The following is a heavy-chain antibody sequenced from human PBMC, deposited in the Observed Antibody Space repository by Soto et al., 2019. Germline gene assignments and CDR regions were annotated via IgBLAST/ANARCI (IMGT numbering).Heavy chain of an antibody. CDR1: GGSVSSGSYY. Sequence: SETLSLTCTVSGGSVSSGSYYWSWIRQPPGKGLEWIGYIYYSGGTNYNPSLKSRITISVDTSKNQFSLKLFSVTAADTAMYYCARDRASSSPNLLHYWGRGTLVTVSS. V-gene: IGHV4-61*01. CDR2: IYYSGGT. CDR3: ARDRASSSPNLLHY. J-gene: IGHJ4*02. D-gene: IGHD6-6*01.